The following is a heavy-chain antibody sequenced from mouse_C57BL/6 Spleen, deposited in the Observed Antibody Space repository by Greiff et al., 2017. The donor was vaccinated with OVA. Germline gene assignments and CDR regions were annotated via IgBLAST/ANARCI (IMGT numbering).Heavy chain of an antibody. V-gene: IGHV1-69*01. Sequence: QVQLQQPGAELVMPGASVKLSCKASGYTFTSYWMHWVKQRPGQGLEWIGKIDPSDSYTNYNQKFKSKSTLTVDKSSSPAYMQLSSLTSYDSAVYYSARSEVYYSMDDWGQGTSVTVSS. CDR3: ARSEVYYSMDD. CDR2: IDPSDSYT. CDR1: GYTFTSYW. J-gene: IGHJ4*01.